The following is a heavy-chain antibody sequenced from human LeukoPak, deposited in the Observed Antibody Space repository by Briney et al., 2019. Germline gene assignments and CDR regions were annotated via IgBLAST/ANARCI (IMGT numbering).Heavy chain of an antibody. CDR2: IYYSGST. Sequence: SETLSLTCTVSGGSISSYYWSWIRQPPGKGLEWIGYIYYSGSTNYNPSLKSRVTISVDTSKNQFFLKLSSVTAADTAVYYCARVGGDYTYYYFDYWGQGTLVTVSS. V-gene: IGHV4-59*01. D-gene: IGHD4-17*01. J-gene: IGHJ4*02. CDR1: GGSISSYY. CDR3: ARVGGDYTYYYFDY.